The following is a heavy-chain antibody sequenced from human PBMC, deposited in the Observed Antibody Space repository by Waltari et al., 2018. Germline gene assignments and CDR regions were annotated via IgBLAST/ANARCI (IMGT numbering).Heavy chain of an antibody. D-gene: IGHD3-10*01. CDR1: GGSISSSSYY. CDR2: IYYSGST. CDR3: ASSPLWFGELYNWFDP. Sequence: QLQLQESGPGLVKPSETLSLTCTVSGGSISSSSYYWGWIRQPPGKGLEWIGSIYYSGSTYYNPSLKSRVTISVDTSKNQFSLKLSSVTAADSAVYYCASSPLWFGELYNWFDPCGQGTLVTVSS. J-gene: IGHJ5*02. V-gene: IGHV4-39*01.